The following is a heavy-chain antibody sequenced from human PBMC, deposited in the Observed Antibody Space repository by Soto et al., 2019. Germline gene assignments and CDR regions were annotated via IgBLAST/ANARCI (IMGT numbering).Heavy chain of an antibody. J-gene: IGHJ4*02. V-gene: IGHV2-5*01. CDR2: IYWNDDA. Sequence: QITLKESGPTLMKPTQTLTLTCSFSGFSLSTHEVGVVWIRQPPGKALEWLALIYWNDDARYSPSLKNRLTITKDTSKNQVVLTMTNMDPVDTATYYCVHDGKLGYTGYDRFDYWGQGSLVTVSS. CDR1: GFSLSTHEVG. CDR3: VHDGKLGYTGYDRFDY. D-gene: IGHD5-12*01.